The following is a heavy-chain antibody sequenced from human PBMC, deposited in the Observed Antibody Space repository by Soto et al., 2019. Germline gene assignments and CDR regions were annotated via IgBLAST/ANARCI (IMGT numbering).Heavy chain of an antibody. J-gene: IGHJ4*02. Sequence: SETLSLTCDVSSVSITSSNWWTWVRQPPGKGLEWLRKISHSGTVNYNATLRSRVTISVDKPKNQLSLKLMSVTAADTAVYYCARDYDGFDYWGPGILVTVSS. CDR2: ISHSGTV. V-gene: IGHV4-4*02. D-gene: IGHD3-16*01. CDR1: SVSITSSNW. CDR3: ARDYDGFDY.